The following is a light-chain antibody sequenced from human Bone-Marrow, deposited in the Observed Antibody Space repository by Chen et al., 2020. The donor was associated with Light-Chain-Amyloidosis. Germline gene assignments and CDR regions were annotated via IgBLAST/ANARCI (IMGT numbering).Light chain of an antibody. CDR1: QGISSY. CDR2: AAS. CDR3: QQLNIYLPLT. Sequence: DIQLTQSPSFLSASVGDRVTITCRASQGISSYLAWYQQKPGKAPKLLIYAASTLQSGVPSRFSGSGSGKEFTLPTSSLQPEDFATYYCQQLNIYLPLTFAGGTKVEIK. V-gene: IGKV1-9*01. J-gene: IGKJ4*01.